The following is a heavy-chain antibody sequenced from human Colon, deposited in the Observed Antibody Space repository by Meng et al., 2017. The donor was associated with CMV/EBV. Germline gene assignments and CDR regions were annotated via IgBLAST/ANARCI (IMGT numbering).Heavy chain of an antibody. CDR2: INPNSGGT. Sequence: QVQLVQSGAEVKKPGASVKVSCKASGYTFTGYYMHWVRQAPGQGLEWMGWINPNSGGTNYAQKFQGRVTMTRDTSTSTVYMELGSLTSDDTAMYYCARELARGGYWGQGTLVTVSS. CDR3: ARELARGGY. CDR1: GYTFTGYY. V-gene: IGHV1-2*02. J-gene: IGHJ4*02.